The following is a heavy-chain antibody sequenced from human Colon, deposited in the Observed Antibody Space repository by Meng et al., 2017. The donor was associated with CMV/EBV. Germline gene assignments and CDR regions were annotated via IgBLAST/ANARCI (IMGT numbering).Heavy chain of an antibody. CDR2: IYSGGSST. CDR1: GFTFSSYA. V-gene: IGHV3-23*03. J-gene: IGHJ6*02. D-gene: IGHD6-6*01. CDR3: AREVVPGRRMDV. Sequence: GESLKISCAASGFTFSSYAMSWVRQAPGKGLEWVSVIYSGGSSTYYADSVKGRFTISRDNSKNTLYLQMNSLRAEDTAVYYCAREVVPGRRMDVWGQGTTVTVSS.